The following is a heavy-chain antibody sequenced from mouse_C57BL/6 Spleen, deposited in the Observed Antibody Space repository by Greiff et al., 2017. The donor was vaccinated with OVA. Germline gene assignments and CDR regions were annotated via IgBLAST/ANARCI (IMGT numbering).Heavy chain of an antibody. Sequence: QVQLQQSGAELVRPGASVTLSCKASGYTFTDYEMHWVKQTPVHGLEWIGAIDPDTGGTAYNQKFKGKAILTADKSSSTAYMELRSLTSEDSAVYYCTRSGGLRAWFAYWGQGTLVTVAA. J-gene: IGHJ3*01. CDR3: TRSGGLRAWFAY. CDR1: GYTFTDYE. D-gene: IGHD2-4*01. V-gene: IGHV1-15*01. CDR2: IDPDTGGT.